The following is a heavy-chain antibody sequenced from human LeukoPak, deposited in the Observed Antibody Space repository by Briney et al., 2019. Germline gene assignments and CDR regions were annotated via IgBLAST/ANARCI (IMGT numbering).Heavy chain of an antibody. CDR1: GFTFSSYG. J-gene: IGHJ4*02. Sequence: GGSLRLSCAASGFTFSSYGMYWVRQAPGKGLEWMAYIRFDGTNKYYAESVKGRFTISRDNSKNTLYLQMNSLRAEDTAVYYCAKDGGNDFWSGYYLDYWGQGTLVTVSS. CDR3: AKDGGNDFWSGYYLDY. CDR2: IRFDGTNK. D-gene: IGHD3-3*01. V-gene: IGHV3-30*02.